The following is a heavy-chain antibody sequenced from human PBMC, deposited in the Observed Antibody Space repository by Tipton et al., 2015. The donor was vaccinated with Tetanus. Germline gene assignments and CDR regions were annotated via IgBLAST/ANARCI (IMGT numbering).Heavy chain of an antibody. J-gene: IGHJ4*02. CDR3: ARDTYYQSHPYNYFDF. CDR2: IWFDGSRA. Sequence: RSLRLSCRASGFDFMGYGMHWVRRAPGTGLEWVAAIWFDGSRAEYADSVQGRFTISRDNSRSMVYLQMDSLRDEDTGVFYCARDTYYQSHPYNYFDFWSQGVRVTVSS. D-gene: IGHD5-24*01. CDR1: GFDFMGYG. V-gene: IGHV3-33*01.